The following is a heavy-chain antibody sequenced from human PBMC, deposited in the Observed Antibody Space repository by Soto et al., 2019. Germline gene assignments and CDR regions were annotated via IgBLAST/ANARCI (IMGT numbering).Heavy chain of an antibody. J-gene: IGHJ4*02. CDR2: IKSKTDGGTT. CDR1: GFTFSNAW. Sequence: PGGSLRLSCAASGFTFSNAWMNWVRQAPGKGLEWVGRIKSKTDGGTTDYAAPVKGRFTISRDDSKNTLYLQINSLKTEDTAVYYCTTDPVTMIVVVPSSGWGQGTLVTVSS. V-gene: IGHV3-15*07. CDR3: TTDPVTMIVVVPSSG. D-gene: IGHD3-22*01.